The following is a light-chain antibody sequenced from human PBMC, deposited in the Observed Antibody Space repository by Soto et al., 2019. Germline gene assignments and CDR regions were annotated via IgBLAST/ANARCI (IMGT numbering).Light chain of an antibody. CDR3: QQSYSIPWT. Sequence: DIPMTQSPSSLSVSVGDRVTITCRASQSINTYLNWYQQKPGKAPKLLIYAASSLQSGVPSRFSGSGSGTDFTLTISSLQPEDFATYYCQQSYSIPWTFGQGTKVEI. V-gene: IGKV1-39*01. CDR2: AAS. CDR1: QSINTY. J-gene: IGKJ1*01.